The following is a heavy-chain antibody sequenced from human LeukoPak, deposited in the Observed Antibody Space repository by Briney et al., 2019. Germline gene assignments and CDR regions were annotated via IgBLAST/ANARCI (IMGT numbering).Heavy chain of an antibody. J-gene: IGHJ4*03. CDR3: ARDPTRYLRYGYFDY. D-gene: IGHD4-17*01. Sequence: GESLRLSCAGSGFTFTDSAINWVRQAPGKGLEWVSSINNIATHSYYAASVKGRFSISRDDAKNSVCLQMHSLRAEDTAIYYCARDPTRYLRYGYFDYWGQGTMVTVSS. CDR2: INNIATHS. V-gene: IGHV3-21*01. CDR1: GFTFTDSA.